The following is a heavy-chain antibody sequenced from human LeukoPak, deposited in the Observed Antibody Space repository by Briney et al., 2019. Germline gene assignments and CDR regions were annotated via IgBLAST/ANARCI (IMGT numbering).Heavy chain of an antibody. CDR1: GGSISSGSYY. Sequence: PSETLSLTCTVSGGSISSGSYYWSWIREPAGKGLEWIGRIYTSGSTNYNPSLKSRVTISVDTSKNQFSLKLSSVTAADTAVYYCARDRLETVADYWGQGTLVTVSS. J-gene: IGHJ4*02. D-gene: IGHD5-12*01. V-gene: IGHV4-61*02. CDR3: ARDRLETVADY. CDR2: IYTSGST.